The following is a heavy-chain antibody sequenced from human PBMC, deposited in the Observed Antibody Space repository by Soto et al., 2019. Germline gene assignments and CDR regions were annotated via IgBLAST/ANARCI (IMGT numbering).Heavy chain of an antibody. D-gene: IGHD5-18*01. Sequence: SETLSLTFTVSGGSISSSSYYWGWIRQPPGKGLEWIGSIYYSGSTYYNPSLKSRVTISVDTSKNQFSLKLSSVTAADTAVYYCARVDTAMVNYYYYGMDVWGQGTTVTVSS. V-gene: IGHV4-39*01. CDR1: GGSISSSSYY. CDR2: IYYSGST. CDR3: ARVDTAMVNYYYYGMDV. J-gene: IGHJ6*02.